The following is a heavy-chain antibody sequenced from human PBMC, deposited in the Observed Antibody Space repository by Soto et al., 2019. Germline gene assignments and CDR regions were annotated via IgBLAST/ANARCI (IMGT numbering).Heavy chain of an antibody. V-gene: IGHV1-18*01. CDR1: SYTFTSYG. Sequence: QVQLVQCGAEVKKPGSSVKVSCKASSYTFTSYGIIWVRQARGQGLEWMGWITPYNGNTNYAQKLQVRVTMTTDTSTSTVYMELRSLRSDDTAVYYCARDPVGGNWFDPWGQGTLVTVSS. D-gene: IGHD3-3*01. CDR3: ARDPVGGNWFDP. CDR2: ITPYNGNT. J-gene: IGHJ5*02.